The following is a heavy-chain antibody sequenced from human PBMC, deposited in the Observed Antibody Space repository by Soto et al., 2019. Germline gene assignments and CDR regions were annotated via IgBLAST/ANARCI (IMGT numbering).Heavy chain of an antibody. J-gene: IGHJ5*02. CDR2: FYYDGRT. V-gene: IGHV4-39*02. D-gene: IGHD7-27*01. Sequence: SETLSLTCIVSGASFSDANYYWVWIRQPPGEGLEWIGSFYYDGRTYYNASLKSRVTISVDTSKNHFSLMLTSVTAEDTAVYYCATDQNWGWASWGQGTLVTVSS. CDR1: GASFSDANYY. CDR3: ATDQNWGWAS.